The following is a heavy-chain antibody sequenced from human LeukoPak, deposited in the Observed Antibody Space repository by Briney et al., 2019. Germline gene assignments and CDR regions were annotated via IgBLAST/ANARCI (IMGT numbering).Heavy chain of an antibody. D-gene: IGHD1-7*01. CDR1: GFTFSSYA. J-gene: IGHJ4*02. CDR2: IRYDGSNK. CDR3: AKGFRPAGTTLTTFDY. V-gene: IGHV3-30*02. Sequence: GGSLRLSCAASGFTFSSYAMSWVRQAPGKGLEWVAFIRYDGSNKYHADSVKGRFTISRDNSKNTLYLQMNSLRAEDTAVYYCAKGFRPAGTTLTTFDYWGQGTLVTVSS.